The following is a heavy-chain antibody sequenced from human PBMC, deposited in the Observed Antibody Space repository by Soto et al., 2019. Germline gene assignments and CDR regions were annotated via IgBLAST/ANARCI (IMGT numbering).Heavy chain of an antibody. CDR1: GFTFSDYY. CDR2: ISSSGSTI. CDR3: ARDHDPYYDFWSGPRPIWFDP. D-gene: IGHD3-3*01. Sequence: GGSLRLSCAASGFTFSDYYMSWIRQAPGKGLEWVSYISSSGSTIYYADSVKGRFTISRDNAKNSLYLQMNSLRAEDTAVYYCARDHDPYYDFWSGPRPIWFDPWGQGTLVTVSS. V-gene: IGHV3-11*01. J-gene: IGHJ5*02.